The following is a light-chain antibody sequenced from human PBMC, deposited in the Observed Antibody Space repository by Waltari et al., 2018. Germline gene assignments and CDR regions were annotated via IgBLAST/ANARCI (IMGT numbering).Light chain of an antibody. J-gene: IGKJ1*01. V-gene: IGKV1-39*01. CDR3: QQSYRTPRT. Sequence: DIQMTQSPSSLSASVGDRVTITCRASQSISSYLDWYQQKPGKAPKLLIYGASSLQGGVPSRFSGSGSGTDFTLTISSLQPKDFATYYCQQSYRTPRTFGQGTKVEIE. CDR1: QSISSY. CDR2: GAS.